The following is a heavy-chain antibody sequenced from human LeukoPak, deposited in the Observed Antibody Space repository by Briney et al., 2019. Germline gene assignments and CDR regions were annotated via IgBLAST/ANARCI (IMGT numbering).Heavy chain of an antibody. J-gene: IGHJ4*02. CDR2: ISYDALNT. V-gene: IGHV3-30*18. Sequence: PGGSLRLSCAASGFTFSSYGMHWVRQAPGKGLEWVALISYDALNTYYADSLKGRFTISRDNSKHALYLQMDSLRAEDMAVYYCAKGHYDYVRGSYHYMKWGQGTLVTVSS. CDR1: GFTFSSYG. CDR3: AKGHYDYVRGSYHYMK. D-gene: IGHD3-16*02.